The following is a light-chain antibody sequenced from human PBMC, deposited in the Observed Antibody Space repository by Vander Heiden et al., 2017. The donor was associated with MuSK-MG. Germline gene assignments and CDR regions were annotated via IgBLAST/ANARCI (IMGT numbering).Light chain of an antibody. J-gene: IGLJ2*01. CDR3: AAWDDSRNGVV. CDR2: SNN. CDR1: SSHLGSNT. Sequence: QSVLTQPPSASGTPGQRVTISCSGSSSHLGSNTVTWYQQRPGTPPKRRIYSNNQRPSGVPDRFSGSKSGTSASLAISGLQSEDEADYYCAAWDDSRNGVVFGGGTKLTVL. V-gene: IGLV1-44*01.